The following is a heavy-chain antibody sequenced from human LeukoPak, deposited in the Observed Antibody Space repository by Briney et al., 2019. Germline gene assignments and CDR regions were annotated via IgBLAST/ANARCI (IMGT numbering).Heavy chain of an antibody. CDR3: AGGRRHLVHGPLDD. Sequence: GGSLRLSCAASGLTFSDYSMTWVRQAPGKGLFWVSGISAGGGSTYYADSVKGRFSISRDNSRNTLYLQMNSLRAEDTAVYYCAGGRRHLVHGPLDDWGQGTLVTVSS. D-gene: IGHD6-13*01. CDR2: ISAGGGST. V-gene: IGHV3-23*01. J-gene: IGHJ4*02. CDR1: GLTFSDYS.